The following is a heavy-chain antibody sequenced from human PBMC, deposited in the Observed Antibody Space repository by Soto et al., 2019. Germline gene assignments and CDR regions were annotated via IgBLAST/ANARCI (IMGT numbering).Heavy chain of an antibody. CDR1: VFSISIYY. J-gene: IGHJ4*02. V-gene: IGHV4-59*01. CDR2: IYYSGST. D-gene: IGHD2-2*01. Sequence: SETRSITCTGAVFSISIYYVSWIRQPPGKGLEWIGYIYYSGSTIYNPSLKGRVTISVDTSKNQFSLKLSSVTAADTAVYYCARVVARVLDYWSQGTLVTVSS. CDR3: ARVVARVLDY.